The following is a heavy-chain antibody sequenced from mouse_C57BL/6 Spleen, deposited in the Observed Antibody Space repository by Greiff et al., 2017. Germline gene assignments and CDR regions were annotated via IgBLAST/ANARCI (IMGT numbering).Heavy chain of an antibody. Sequence: EVHLVESGGGLVQPKGSLKLSCAASGFSFNTYAMNWVRQAPGKGLEWVARIRSKSNNYATYYADSVKDRFTISRDDSESMLYLQMNNLKTEDTAMYYCVRHSYDGYSRWYFDVWGTGTTVTVSS. CDR1: GFSFNTYA. CDR2: IRSKSNNYAT. CDR3: VRHSYDGYSRWYFDV. J-gene: IGHJ1*03. V-gene: IGHV10-1*01. D-gene: IGHD2-3*01.